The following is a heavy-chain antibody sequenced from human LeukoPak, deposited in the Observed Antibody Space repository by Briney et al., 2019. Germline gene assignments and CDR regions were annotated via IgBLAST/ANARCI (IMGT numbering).Heavy chain of an antibody. V-gene: IGHV3-64*01. Sequence: GGSLRLSCAASGFTFSSYAMHWVRQAPGKGLEYVSAISSNGGSTYYANSVKGRFTISRDNSKNTLYLQMGSLRAEGMAVYYCARVYSSGWYDYWGQGTLVTVSS. CDR1: GFTFSSYA. J-gene: IGHJ4*02. CDR3: ARVYSSGWYDY. CDR2: ISSNGGST. D-gene: IGHD6-19*01.